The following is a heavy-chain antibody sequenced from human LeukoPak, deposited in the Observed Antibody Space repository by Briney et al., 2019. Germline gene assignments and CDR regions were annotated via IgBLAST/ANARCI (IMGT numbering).Heavy chain of an antibody. J-gene: IGHJ4*02. CDR2: ISSSGSTI. D-gene: IGHD3-22*01. CDR3: ARDLYYDSSGYVGY. Sequence: GGSLRLSCAASGFTFSDYYMSWIRQAPGKGLEWVSYISSSGSTIYYADSVKGRFTISRDNAKNSLYLQMSSLRAEDTAVYYCARDLYYDSSGYVGYWGQGTLVTVSS. CDR1: GFTFSDYY. V-gene: IGHV3-11*01.